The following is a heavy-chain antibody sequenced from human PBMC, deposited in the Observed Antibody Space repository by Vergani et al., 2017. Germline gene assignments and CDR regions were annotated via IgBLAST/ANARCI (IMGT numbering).Heavy chain of an antibody. D-gene: IGHD2-2*01. CDR1: GFTFSSYS. V-gene: IGHV3-21*01. J-gene: IGHJ4*02. Sequence: VQLVESGGGVVKPGGSLRLSCAASGFTFSSYSMNWVRQAPGKGLEWVSSISSSSSYIYYADSVKGRFTISRDNAKNSLYLQMNSLRAEDTAVYYCASSILSSTSCFDWGQGTLVTVSS. CDR3: ASSILSSTSCFD. CDR2: ISSSSSYI.